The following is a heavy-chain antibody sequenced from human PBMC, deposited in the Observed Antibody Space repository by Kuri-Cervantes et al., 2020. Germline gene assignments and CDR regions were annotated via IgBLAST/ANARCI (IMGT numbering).Heavy chain of an antibody. CDR2: INPNSGGT. CDR1: GYTFTGYY. Sequence: ASVKVSCKASGYTFTGYYMHWVRQAPGQGLEWMGWINPNSGGTNYAQKFQGRVTMTRDTSISTAYMELRSLRSDDTAVYYCARDSHVVFRGIAAGGYWAQGTLVTVSS. J-gene: IGHJ4*02. D-gene: IGHD6-13*01. V-gene: IGHV1-2*02. CDR3: ARDSHVVFRGIAAGGY.